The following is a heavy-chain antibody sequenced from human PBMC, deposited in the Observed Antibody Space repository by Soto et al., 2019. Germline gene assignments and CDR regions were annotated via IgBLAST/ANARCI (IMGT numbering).Heavy chain of an antibody. J-gene: IGHJ6*02. CDR2: IIPIFGTA. V-gene: IGHV1-69*01. D-gene: IGHD6-19*01. CDR1: RVAFSKFI. Sequence: QAQLEQSGGEVKKPGSSVKVSCKASRVAFSKFIVPWVRQAPGLGLEWVGGIIPIFGTANYAQKFQGRVTITADESTSTSYMEVNNLRSEDTAVYYCAKVRYSSPMGYYYGMDVWGQGTTVTGSS. CDR3: AKVRYSSPMGYYYGMDV.